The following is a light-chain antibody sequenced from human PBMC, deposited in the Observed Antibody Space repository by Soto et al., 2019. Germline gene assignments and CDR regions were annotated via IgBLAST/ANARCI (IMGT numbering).Light chain of an antibody. V-gene: IGKV3-20*01. CDR3: QQYGSPPYT. Sequence: EIVLTQSPGTLSLSPGKRATLSCRASQSVSSIYLAWYQKKPGQAPRLLIYGASSRATGIPNRFSGSGSGTDFTLTISRLEPEDFAVYYCQQYGSPPYTFGQGTKVEIK. J-gene: IGKJ2*01. CDR1: QSVSSIY. CDR2: GAS.